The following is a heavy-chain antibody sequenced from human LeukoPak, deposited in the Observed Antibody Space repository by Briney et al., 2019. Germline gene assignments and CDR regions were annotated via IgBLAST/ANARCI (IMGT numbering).Heavy chain of an antibody. V-gene: IGHV4-59*13. CDR2: LQYCGRT. CDR3: ARGPRGWSYFDW. CDR1: VDSIGNSY. Sequence: SETLSLTCTVSVDSIGNSYGGWIRRPPGKKLEGIGYLQYCGRTYYNPSLKSRVTISVATSKTRFSLKLNSVTAADTAVYYCARGPRGWSYFDWWGQGTLVTVSS. D-gene: IGHD6-19*01. J-gene: IGHJ4*02.